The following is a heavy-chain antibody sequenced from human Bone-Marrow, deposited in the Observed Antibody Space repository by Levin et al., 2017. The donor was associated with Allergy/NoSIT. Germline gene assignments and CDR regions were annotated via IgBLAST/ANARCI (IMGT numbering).Heavy chain of an antibody. Sequence: SETLSLTCTVSGASITSGDYYWSWIRQPPGKGLEWIGYIYYSGSTYYDPSLKSRVTISVDTSTNQFSLKLSSVTATDTAVYFCTAAPNWSYIDYWGQGTLVTVSS. CDR3: TAAPNWSYIDY. V-gene: IGHV4-30-4*01. D-gene: IGHD1-20*01. CDR1: GASITSGDYY. J-gene: IGHJ4*02. CDR2: IYYSGST.